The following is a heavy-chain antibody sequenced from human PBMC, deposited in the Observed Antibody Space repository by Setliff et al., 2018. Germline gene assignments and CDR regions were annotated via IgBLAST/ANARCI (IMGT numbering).Heavy chain of an antibody. V-gene: IGHV1-2*02. Sequence: ASVKVSCKASGNRFTDYFLHWVRQAPGQGLEWMGWINPDSGDTHSAQKFQGRVTMTRDTSINTSYMELGSLTSDDTAFYYCVRSGKFGMRFWFDQWGQGTLVT. D-gene: IGHD1-26*01. CDR3: VRSGKFGMRFWFDQ. CDR1: GNRFTDYF. J-gene: IGHJ5*02. CDR2: INPDSGDT.